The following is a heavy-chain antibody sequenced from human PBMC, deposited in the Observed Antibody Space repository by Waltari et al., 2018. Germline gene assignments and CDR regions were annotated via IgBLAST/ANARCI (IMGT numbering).Heavy chain of an antibody. Sequence: QVQLVESGGGVVQPGRSLRLSCAASGFTFSSYAMHWVRQAPGKGLEWVAVISYDGSNKYYADSVKGRFTISRDNSKNTLYLQMNSLRAEDTAVYYCARLSPQGAFDIWGQGTMVTVSS. CDR3: ARLSPQGAFDI. CDR2: ISYDGSNK. CDR1: GFTFSSYA. V-gene: IGHV3-30-3*01. J-gene: IGHJ3*02.